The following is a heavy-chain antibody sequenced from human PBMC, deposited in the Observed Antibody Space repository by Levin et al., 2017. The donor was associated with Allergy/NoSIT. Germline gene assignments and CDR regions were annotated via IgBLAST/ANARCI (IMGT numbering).Heavy chain of an antibody. Sequence: GGSLRLSCAASGFTFSSYAMHWVRQAPGKGLEWVAVISYDGSNKYYADSVKGRFIISRDNSKNTLYLQMNSLRAEDTAVYYCARDSTVTTPPAVGYFDYWGQGTLVTVSS. CDR1: GFTFSSYA. CDR2: ISYDGSNK. CDR3: ARDSTVTTPPAVGYFDY. D-gene: IGHD4-17*01. J-gene: IGHJ4*02. V-gene: IGHV3-30-3*01.